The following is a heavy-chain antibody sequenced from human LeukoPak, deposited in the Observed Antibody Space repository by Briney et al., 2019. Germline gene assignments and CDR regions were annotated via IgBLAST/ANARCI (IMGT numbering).Heavy chain of an antibody. CDR3: ARLPSSGWSFDY. D-gene: IGHD6-19*01. CDR1: GDSISSYY. J-gene: IGHJ4*02. V-gene: IGHV4-59*12. Sequence: SETLSLTCTVSGDSISSYYWSWIRQPPGKGLEWIGYIYYSGSTRYNPSLKSRVTISVDKSKNQFSLKLSSVTAADTAVYYCARLPSSGWSFDYWGQGTLVTVSS. CDR2: IYYSGST.